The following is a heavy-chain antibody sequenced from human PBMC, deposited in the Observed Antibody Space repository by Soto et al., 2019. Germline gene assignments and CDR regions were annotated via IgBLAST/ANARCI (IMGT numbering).Heavy chain of an antibody. CDR2: IIPILGIA. D-gene: IGHD3-10*01. V-gene: IGHV1-69*02. J-gene: IGHJ3*02. Sequence: ASVKVSCKASGGTFSSYTISWVRQAPGQGLEWMGRIIPILGIANYAQKFQGRVTITADKSTSTAYMELSSLRSEDTAVYYCARSDEDVLLWFGELSGDAFDIWGQGTMVTVSS. CDR3: ARSDEDVLLWFGELSGDAFDI. CDR1: GGTFSSYT.